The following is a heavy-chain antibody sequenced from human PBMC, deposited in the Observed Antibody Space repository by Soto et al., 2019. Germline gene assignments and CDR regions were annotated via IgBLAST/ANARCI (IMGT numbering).Heavy chain of an antibody. J-gene: IGHJ4*02. CDR1: AFTFRRYT. Sequence: QVQLVESGGGVVQPGRSLRLSCAASAFTFRRYTMHWVRQAPGKGREWVATISYDGSKTNYADSVRCRFTISRDNSKSTLFLQMDSLRPEDTAVYSCARDRDSSYFPPPYYFDSWGQGNLVTVSS. CDR2: ISYDGSKT. V-gene: IGHV3-30*04. CDR3: ARDRDSSYFPPPYYFDS. D-gene: IGHD4-4*01.